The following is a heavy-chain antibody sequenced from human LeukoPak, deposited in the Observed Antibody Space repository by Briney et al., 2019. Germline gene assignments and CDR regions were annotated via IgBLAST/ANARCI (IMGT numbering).Heavy chain of an antibody. Sequence: PSQTLSLTCAVSGVSVTSVSYYWTWIRQPAGKGLEWIGRIYTTGGTNYNPSLSSRVTMSLDTSKNQFALNLKSVTAADTAVYFCTKGAKDTGGGVWFDPWGQGTLVTVSS. CDR2: IYTTGGT. D-gene: IGHD3-16*01. CDR3: TKGAKDTGGGVWFDP. J-gene: IGHJ5*02. V-gene: IGHV4-61*02. CDR1: GVSVTSVSYY.